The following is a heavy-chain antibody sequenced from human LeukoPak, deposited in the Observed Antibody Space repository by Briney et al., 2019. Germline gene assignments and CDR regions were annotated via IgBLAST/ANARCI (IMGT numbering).Heavy chain of an antibody. V-gene: IGHV3-33*03. Sequence: PGRSLRLSCAASGFTFSSYGMHWVRQAPGKGLEWVAVIWYDGSNKYYADSVKGRFTISRDNAKNSLFLQMNSLTAEDTAVYYCVRNWNLDSWGQGTLVTVSS. CDR2: IWYDGSNK. CDR3: VRNWNLDS. J-gene: IGHJ4*02. D-gene: IGHD1-1*01. CDR1: GFTFSSYG.